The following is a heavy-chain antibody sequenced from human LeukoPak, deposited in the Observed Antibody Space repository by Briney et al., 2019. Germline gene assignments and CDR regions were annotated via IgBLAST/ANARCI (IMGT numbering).Heavy chain of an antibody. J-gene: IGHJ4*02. CDR3: ARSAGDFWSTYFSFDY. D-gene: IGHD3-3*01. CDR2: INPSGGNT. CDR1: GYTFTSYY. Sequence: ASVKVSCKASGYTFTSYYMHWVRQAPGQGLEWMGIINPSGGNTSYAQKFQGRVTMTRDTSTSTLYMELSSLRSEDTAVYYCARSAGDFWSTYFSFDYWGQGTLVTVSS. V-gene: IGHV1-46*01.